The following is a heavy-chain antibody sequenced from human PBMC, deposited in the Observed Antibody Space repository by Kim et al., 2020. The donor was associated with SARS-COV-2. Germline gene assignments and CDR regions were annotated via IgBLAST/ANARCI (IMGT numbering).Heavy chain of an antibody. V-gene: IGHV3-15*01. CDR1: GFTFSNAW. D-gene: IGHD3-10*01. CDR3: TTDILLLEFYYGMDV. J-gene: IGHJ6*02. CDR2: IKSKTDGGTT. Sequence: GGSLRLSCAASGFTFSNAWMSWVRQAPGKGLEWVGRIKSKTDGGTTDYAAPVKGRFTISRDDSKNTLYLQMNSLKTEDTAVYYCTTDILLLEFYYGMDVWGQGTTVTVSS.